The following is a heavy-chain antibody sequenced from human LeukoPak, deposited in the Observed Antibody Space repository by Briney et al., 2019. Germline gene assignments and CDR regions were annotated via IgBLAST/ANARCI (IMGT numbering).Heavy chain of an antibody. J-gene: IGHJ5*02. CDR2: INGDGSTT. Sequence: GGSLRLSYAASGFTFRSYWMYWVRQGPGKGLVWVSRINGDGSTTNYADSVKGRFTISRDNAKNTLFLQMNSLRAEDTAVYYCARGGAYIFSSSLDPWGQGSLVTVSS. CDR3: ARGGAYIFSSSLDP. D-gene: IGHD6-6*01. V-gene: IGHV3-74*01. CDR1: GFTFRSYW.